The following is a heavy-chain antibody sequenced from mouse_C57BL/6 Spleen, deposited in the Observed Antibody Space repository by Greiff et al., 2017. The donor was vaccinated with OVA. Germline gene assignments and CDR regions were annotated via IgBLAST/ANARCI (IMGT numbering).Heavy chain of an antibody. CDR2: IDPASGNT. Sequence: EVQLQQSVAELVGPGASVTLSCTASGFNIKNTDMHWVKQTPEQGLEWIGRIDPASGNTKYAPKFPGKATITADTSSNTAYLQLSSLTSEDTAVYYCATQTAQARAFADWGQGTLVTVSA. V-gene: IGHV14-3*01. J-gene: IGHJ3*01. D-gene: IGHD3-2*02. CDR1: GFNIKNTD. CDR3: ATQTAQARAFAD.